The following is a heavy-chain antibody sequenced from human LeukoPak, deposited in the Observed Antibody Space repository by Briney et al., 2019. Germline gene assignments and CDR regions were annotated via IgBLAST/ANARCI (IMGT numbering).Heavy chain of an antibody. V-gene: IGHV3-23*01. CDR2: FSGSGGST. J-gene: IGHJ4*02. CDR1: GFTFSSYA. Sequence: GGSLRLSCAASGFTFSSYAMSWVRQSPGKGLEWVSAFSGSGGSTYYADSVKGRFTISRDNSKNTLYLQMNSLRAEDTAVYYCAKDLLYYYGSGSYMDYWGQGTLVTVSS. D-gene: IGHD3-10*01. CDR3: AKDLLYYYGSGSYMDY.